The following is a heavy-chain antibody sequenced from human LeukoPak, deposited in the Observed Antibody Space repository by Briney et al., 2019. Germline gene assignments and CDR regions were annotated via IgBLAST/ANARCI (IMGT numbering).Heavy chain of an antibody. Sequence: GSLRLSCAASGFTFSSYGTHWVRQAPGKGLEWVAVISYDGSNEYSADSVKGRFTISRDNSKNTLYLQMNSLRAEDTALYYCASLLLSDGVDVWGQGTTVTVSS. CDR3: ASLLLSDGVDV. CDR1: GFTFSSYG. D-gene: IGHD1-26*01. J-gene: IGHJ6*02. CDR2: ISYDGSNE. V-gene: IGHV3-30*03.